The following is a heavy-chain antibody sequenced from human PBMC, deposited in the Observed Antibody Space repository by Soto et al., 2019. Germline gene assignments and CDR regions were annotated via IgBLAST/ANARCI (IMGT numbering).Heavy chain of an antibody. Sequence: ETLSLTCTVSGGSISTYYWSWIRQPPGKGLEWIGYISYSGSTNHNPSLKSRVTISVDTSKNQFSLSLSSVTAADTAVYYCASGEVGLKRFDYWGQGTLVTVSS. D-gene: IGHD1-26*01. CDR3: ASGEVGLKRFDY. CDR1: GGSISTYY. J-gene: IGHJ4*02. V-gene: IGHV4-59*01. CDR2: ISYSGST.